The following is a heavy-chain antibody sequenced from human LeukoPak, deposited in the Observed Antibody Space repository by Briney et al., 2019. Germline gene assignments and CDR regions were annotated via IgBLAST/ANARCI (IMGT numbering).Heavy chain of an antibody. V-gene: IGHV3-7*03. CDR2: INQDGSEK. J-gene: IGHJ4*02. Sequence: GGSLRLSCAAFGITFSRFWMSWVRQAPGKGLQWVANINQDGSEKHYVDSVKGRFTISRDNSKNTLYLQMNSLRAEDTAVYYCVNGVPGDSSGFYYFDYWGQGTLVTVSS. CDR3: VNGVPGDSSGFYYFDY. D-gene: IGHD3-22*01. CDR1: GITFSRFW.